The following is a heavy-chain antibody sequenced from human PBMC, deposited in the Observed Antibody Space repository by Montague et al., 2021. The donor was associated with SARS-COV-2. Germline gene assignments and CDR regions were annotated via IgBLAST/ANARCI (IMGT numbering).Heavy chain of an antibody. Sequence: SLRLSCAASGFTFSTYAMNWVRQAPGKGLEWVSGISSGGNKHHADSVKGRFTISRDDSRNTLYLQMHSLRAEDTAMYYCAKNLPGQFYFDGWGQGTLVAVSS. CDR3: AKNLPGQFYFDG. J-gene: IGHJ4*02. CDR2: ISSGGNK. V-gene: IGHV3-23*01. CDR1: GFTFSTYA.